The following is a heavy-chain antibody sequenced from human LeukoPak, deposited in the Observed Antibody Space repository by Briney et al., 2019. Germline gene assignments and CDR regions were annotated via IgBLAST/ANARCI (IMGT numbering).Heavy chain of an antibody. CDR3: SGRSGFSSIY. D-gene: IGHD2-2*01. V-gene: IGHV3-7*01. J-gene: IGHJ4*02. CDR2: ISPDGGAE. CDR1: GFTFNTHW. Sequence: GGSLRLSCEASGFTFNTHWMTWVRQAPGKGLEWMANISPDGGAEVDVDSQKGRLTITRHNANNSVSLQMNNVRAEDTGVYYCSGRSGFSSIYWGQGILVTVSS.